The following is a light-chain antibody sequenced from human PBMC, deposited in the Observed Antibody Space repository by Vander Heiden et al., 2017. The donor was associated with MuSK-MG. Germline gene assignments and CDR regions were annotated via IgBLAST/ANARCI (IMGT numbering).Light chain of an antibody. CDR3: QVWDSSTCV. CDR2: RDS. Sequence: SSELTQPLSVSVALGQTARITCGGNNIGSKNVHWYQQKPGQAPVLVIYRDSNRPSGIPERFSGSNSATTANLTISRAQAGDDAYYYCQVWDSSTCVFGTGTKLTVL. CDR1: NIGSKN. J-gene: IGLJ1*01. V-gene: IGLV3-9*01.